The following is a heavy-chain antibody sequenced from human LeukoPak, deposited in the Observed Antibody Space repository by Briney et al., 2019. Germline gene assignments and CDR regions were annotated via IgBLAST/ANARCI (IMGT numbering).Heavy chain of an antibody. V-gene: IGHV3-30*02. Sequence: GGSLRLSCAASGFTFSSYGIHWVRQAPGKGLEWVTFIRYDGSNKYYADSVKGRFIISRDNSKNTLYLQMNSLRAEDTAVYYCARGLLPRGSYYPFDYWGQGTLVTVSS. J-gene: IGHJ4*02. CDR1: GFTFSSYG. CDR2: IRYDGSNK. CDR3: ARGLLPRGSYYPFDY. D-gene: IGHD1-26*01.